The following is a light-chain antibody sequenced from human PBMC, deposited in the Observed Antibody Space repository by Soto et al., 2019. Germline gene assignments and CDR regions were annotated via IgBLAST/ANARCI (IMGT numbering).Light chain of an antibody. CDR3: QQYDHLPRT. CDR1: QEISNY. Sequence: GDRVTITCQASQEISNYLDWYQQKPGKAPKLLIYDASNLERGVPSRFSGRGSGTDFTFTISSLQPEDFATYYCQQYDHLPRTFGRGTKVEIK. J-gene: IGKJ1*01. CDR2: DAS. V-gene: IGKV1-33*01.